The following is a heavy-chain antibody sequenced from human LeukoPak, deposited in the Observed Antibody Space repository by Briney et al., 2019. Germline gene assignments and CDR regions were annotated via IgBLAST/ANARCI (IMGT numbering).Heavy chain of an antibody. J-gene: IGHJ4*02. Sequence: GASVKVSCKASGYTFTGYYMHWVRQAAGQGLEWMGWINPNSGGTNYAQKFQGRVTMTRDTSISTAYMELSRLRSDDTAGYYCARAQLILSLDYWAQGTLVTVSS. V-gene: IGHV1-2*02. CDR1: GYTFTGYY. CDR3: ARAQLILSLDY. CDR2: INPNSGGT. D-gene: IGHD2-15*01.